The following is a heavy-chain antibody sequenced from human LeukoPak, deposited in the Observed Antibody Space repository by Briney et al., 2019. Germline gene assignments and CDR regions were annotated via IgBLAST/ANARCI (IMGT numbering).Heavy chain of an antibody. D-gene: IGHD3-22*01. CDR3: ARATLYYYDLNDAFDI. V-gene: IGHV4-30-4*01. J-gene: IGHJ3*02. Sequence: SETLSLTCTVSGGSISSGDYYWSWIRQPPGKGLEWIGYIYYSGSTYYNPSLKSRVTISVDTSKNQFSLKLSSVTAADTAVCYCARATLYYYDLNDAFDIWGQGTMVTVSS. CDR1: GGSISSGDYY. CDR2: IYYSGST.